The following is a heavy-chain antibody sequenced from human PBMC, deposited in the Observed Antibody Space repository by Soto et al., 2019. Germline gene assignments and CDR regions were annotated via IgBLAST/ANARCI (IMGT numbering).Heavy chain of an antibody. V-gene: IGHV1-3*01. D-gene: IGHD1-7*01. CDR3: ARGNSYED. CDR2: INAGNGNT. Sequence: GASVKVSGKASGYTFTSYAMHWVRQAPGQRLEWMGWINAGNGNTKYSQKFQGRVTITRDTSASRAYMELCSLRIEDMAVDYCARGNSYEDWGQVSLVTISS. J-gene: IGHJ4*02. CDR1: GYTFTSYA.